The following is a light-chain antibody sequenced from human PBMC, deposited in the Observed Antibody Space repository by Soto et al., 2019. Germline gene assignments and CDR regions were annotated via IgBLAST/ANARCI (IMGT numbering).Light chain of an antibody. V-gene: IGKV1-5*03. Sequence: DIQMTQSPSTLSASVGDRVTITCRASQSISSWLAWYQQKPGKAPKLLIYKASSLESGAPSRFRGSGSGTEFTLTISSLQPDDFATYYCQQYNSDPYTFGQGTKLVIK. J-gene: IGKJ2*01. CDR2: KAS. CDR1: QSISSW. CDR3: QQYNSDPYT.